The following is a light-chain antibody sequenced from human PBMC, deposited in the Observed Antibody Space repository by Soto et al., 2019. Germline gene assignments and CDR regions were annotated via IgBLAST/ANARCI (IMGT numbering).Light chain of an antibody. V-gene: IGLV2-14*01. CDR3: SSYTSSSTLNV. CDR1: SSDVGGYNY. J-gene: IGLJ1*01. Sequence: QSVMTQDASVSGSPGKSITISCTGTSSDVGGYNYVSWYQQHPGKAPKLMIYEVSNRPSGFSNRFSGSKSGNTASLTISGLQAEDEADYYCSSYTSSSTLNVFGTGTKVTVL. CDR2: EVS.